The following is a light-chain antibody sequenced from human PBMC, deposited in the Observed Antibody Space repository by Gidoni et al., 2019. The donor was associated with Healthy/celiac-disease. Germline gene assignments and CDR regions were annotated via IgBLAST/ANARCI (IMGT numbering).Light chain of an antibody. CDR1: NIGSKS. V-gene: IGLV3-21*02. CDR2: DDS. Sequence: SYVLPQPPSVSVAPGQTARITCGGNNIGSKSVHWYQQKPGQAPVLVVYDDSDRPSGIPERFSGSNAGNTATLTISRVEAGEEADYYCQVWDSSSDLVVFGGGTKLTVL. J-gene: IGLJ2*01. CDR3: QVWDSSSDLVV.